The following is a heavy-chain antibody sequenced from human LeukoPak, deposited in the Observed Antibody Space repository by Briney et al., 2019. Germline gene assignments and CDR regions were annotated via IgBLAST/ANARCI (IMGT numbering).Heavy chain of an antibody. D-gene: IGHD3-9*01. CDR1: GYTLTELS. V-gene: IGHV1-24*01. CDR3: ATDILTNNYYYGMDV. Sequence: AASVTVSCTVSGYTLTELSMHWVRQAPGKGLEWMGGFDPEDGETIYAQKFQGRVTMTEDTSTDTAYMELSSLRSEDTAVYYCATDILTNNYYYGMDVWGQGTTVTVSS. J-gene: IGHJ6*02. CDR2: FDPEDGET.